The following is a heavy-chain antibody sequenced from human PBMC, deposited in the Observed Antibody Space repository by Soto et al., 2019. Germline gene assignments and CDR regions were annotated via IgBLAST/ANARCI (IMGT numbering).Heavy chain of an antibody. CDR3: ARRSSSWYFDY. CDR1: GFTFSSYA. J-gene: IGHJ4*02. V-gene: IGHV3-23*01. Sequence: EVQLLESGGGLVQPGGSLRLSCAASGFTFSSYAMNWLSQAPGKGLEWVSVISGSDGSTYYADSVKGRFTISRDNSKNTLNLQMNSLRAEDTAVYYCARRSSSWYFDYWGQGTLVTVSS. CDR2: ISGSDGST. D-gene: IGHD6-13*01.